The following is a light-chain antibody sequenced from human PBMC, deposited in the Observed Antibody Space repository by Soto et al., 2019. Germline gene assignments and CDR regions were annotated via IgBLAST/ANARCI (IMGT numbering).Light chain of an antibody. J-gene: IGKJ1*01. V-gene: IGKV1-39*01. CDR2: GVS. CDR3: QQSFSSPWT. CDR1: QSTRSY. Sequence: IQMTQSPSSLSASLGDRVTITCRASQSTRSYLNWYQQKPGKAPKLLIYGVSNLQSGVPSRFSGSGSGTDFTLTISRLRNEDFSTYYCQQSFSSPWTFRQGTKVDIK.